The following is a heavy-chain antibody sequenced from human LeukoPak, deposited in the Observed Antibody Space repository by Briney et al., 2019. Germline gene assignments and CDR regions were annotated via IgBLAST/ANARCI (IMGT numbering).Heavy chain of an antibody. D-gene: IGHD1-14*01. CDR2: INHSGST. CDR3: ARGTRSYYYYYMDV. Sequence: SETLSLTCAVYGGSFSGYYWSWIRQPPGKGLECIGEINHSGSTNYNPSLKSRVSISVDTSKNQFSLKLSSATAADTAVYYCARGTRSYYYYYMDVWGKGTTVTVSS. J-gene: IGHJ6*03. CDR1: GGSFSGYY. V-gene: IGHV4-34*01.